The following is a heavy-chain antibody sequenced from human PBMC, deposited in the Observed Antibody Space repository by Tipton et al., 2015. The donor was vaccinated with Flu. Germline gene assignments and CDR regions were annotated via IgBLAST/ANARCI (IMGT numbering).Heavy chain of an antibody. CDR3: ARRVIAAAGTFGANWFDP. CDR2: IYYSGST. V-gene: IGHV4-39*01. CDR1: GGSISSSSYY. Sequence: LRLSCPVSGGSISSSSYYWGWIRQPPGKGLEWIGSIYYSGSTYYNPSLKSRVTISVDTSKNQFSLKLSSVTAADTAVYYRARRVIAAAGTFGANWFDPWGQGTLVTVSS. D-gene: IGHD6-13*01. J-gene: IGHJ5*02.